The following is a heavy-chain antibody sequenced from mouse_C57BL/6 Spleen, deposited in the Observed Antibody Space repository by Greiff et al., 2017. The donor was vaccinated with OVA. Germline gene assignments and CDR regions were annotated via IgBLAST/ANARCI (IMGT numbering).Heavy chain of an antibody. D-gene: IGHD1-1*01. V-gene: IGHV1-18*01. CDR1: GYTFTDYN. CDR3: ARSGDYGSLYAMDY. Sequence: EVQLQQSGPELVKPGASVKIPCKASGYTFTDYNMDWVKQSPGKSLEWIGDINPNNGGTIYNQKFKGQATLTVDKSSSTAYMELRSLTSEDTAVYYCARSGDYGSLYAMDYWGQGTSVTVSS. CDR2: INPNNGGT. J-gene: IGHJ4*01.